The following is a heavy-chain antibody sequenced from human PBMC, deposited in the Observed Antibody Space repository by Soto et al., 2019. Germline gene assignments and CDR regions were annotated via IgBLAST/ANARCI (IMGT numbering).Heavy chain of an antibody. D-gene: IGHD3-10*01. J-gene: IGHJ4*02. CDR3: AKAGGSGRDYAERDYYFDY. CDR1: GFTFNRYA. CDR2: ISGSGGST. V-gene: IGHV3-23*01. Sequence: GGSLRLSCAASGFTFNRYAMSWVLQAPGKGLEWVSTISGSGGSTYYADSVQGRFSISRDNSKNTLSLQVNSLRAEDTAIYYCAKAGGSGRDYAERDYYFDYWGQGTLVT.